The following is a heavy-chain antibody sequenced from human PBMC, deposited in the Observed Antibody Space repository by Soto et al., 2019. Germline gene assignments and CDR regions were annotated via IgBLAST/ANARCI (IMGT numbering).Heavy chain of an antibody. V-gene: IGHV3-64D*06. CDR2: ISSNGGST. CDR1: GFTFSSYA. D-gene: IGHD2-2*01. J-gene: IGHJ6*02. CDR3: VKGYCSSTSCYYYYYYGMDV. Sequence: PLRLSCSASGFTFSSYAMHWVRHAPGKGLEYVSAISSNGGSTYYADSVKGRFTISRDNSKNTLYLQMSSLRAEDTAVYYCVKGYCSSTSCYYYYYYGMDVWGQGTTVTVSS.